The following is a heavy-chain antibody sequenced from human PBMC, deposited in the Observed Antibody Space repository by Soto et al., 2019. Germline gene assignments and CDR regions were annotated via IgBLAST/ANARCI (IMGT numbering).Heavy chain of an antibody. CDR3: AKAAVDIVVVVAATFDY. V-gene: IGHV3-23*01. Sequence: EVQLLESGGGLVQPGGSLRLPCAASGFTFSSYAMSWVRQAPGKGLEWGSVISGSGGSTYYADSVKGRFTISRDNSKNTLYLQMNSLRAEDTAVYYCAKAAVDIVVVVAATFDYWGQGTLVTVSS. CDR2: ISGSGGST. D-gene: IGHD2-15*01. CDR1: GFTFSSYA. J-gene: IGHJ4*02.